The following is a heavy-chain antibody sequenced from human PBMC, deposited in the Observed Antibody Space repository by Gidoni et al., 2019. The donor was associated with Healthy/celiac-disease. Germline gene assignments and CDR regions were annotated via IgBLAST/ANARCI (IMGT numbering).Heavy chain of an antibody. CDR3: TTDAEGATYSGVSDAFDI. V-gene: IGHV3-15*01. J-gene: IGHJ3*02. Sequence: EVQLVESGGGLVKPGGSLRLSCAASGFTFSNPWMGWVRQAPGKGLEWVGRIKSKTDGGTTDYAAPVKGRFTISRDDSKNTLYLQMNSLKTEDTAVYYCTTDAEGATYSGVSDAFDIWGQGTMVTVSS. D-gene: IGHD1-26*01. CDR1: GFTFSNPW. CDR2: IKSKTDGGTT.